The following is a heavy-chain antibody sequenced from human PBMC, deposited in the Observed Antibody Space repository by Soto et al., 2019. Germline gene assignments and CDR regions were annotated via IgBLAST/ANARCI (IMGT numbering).Heavy chain of an antibody. CDR1: GFTFSNYA. CDR2: IFRDGSKQ. J-gene: IGHJ6*02. V-gene: IGHV3-30*18. CDR3: AKSGLPFVEWFPV. Sequence: LRLSCAASGFTFSNYAMHWVRQAPGKGLEWVAGIFRDGSKQYYGESVKGRFTISRDNSRNTLYPQMNSLRVEDTAVYYCAKSGLPFVEWFPVWGQGTTVTVSS. D-gene: IGHD3-3*01.